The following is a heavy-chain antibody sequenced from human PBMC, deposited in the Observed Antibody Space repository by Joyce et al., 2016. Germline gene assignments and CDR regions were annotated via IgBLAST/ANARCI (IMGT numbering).Heavy chain of an antibody. CDR2: MGTAGEP. Sequence: DVQLVEAGGALVQPGGSLSLSCAASGFTFSAYEIHWVRQTKGKGVGWVSAMGTAGEPYYAGSVKGRFTISREKAKSSLFLQMNSLRAEETAVYYCARERGGGMSAFDIWGQGTMVTVSS. J-gene: IGHJ3*02. CDR3: ARERGGGMSAFDI. V-gene: IGHV3-13*05. D-gene: IGHD3-16*01. CDR1: GFTFSAYE.